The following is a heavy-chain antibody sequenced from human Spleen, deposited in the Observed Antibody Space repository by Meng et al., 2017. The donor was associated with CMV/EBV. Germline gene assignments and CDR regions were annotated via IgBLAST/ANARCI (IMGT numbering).Heavy chain of an antibody. V-gene: IGHV3-53*01. CDR2: IYSGGTT. CDR1: GFIGSRKF. Sequence: SCAAAGFIGSRKFMTGVRQAPGKGLDWVSVIYSGGTTYYADSVKGRFTISRDISKNTLYLQMNSLRAEDTAVYYCARGSGGSREFDYWGQGTLVTVSS. D-gene: IGHD5-12*01. J-gene: IGHJ4*02. CDR3: ARGSGGSREFDY.